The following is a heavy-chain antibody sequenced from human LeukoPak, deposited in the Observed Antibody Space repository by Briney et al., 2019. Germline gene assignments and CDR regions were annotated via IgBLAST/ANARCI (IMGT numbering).Heavy chain of an antibody. Sequence: GGSLRLSCVGSGFTFNNAWMNWVRQAPGKGLEWVSATSGSGAKTFYADSVKGRFTISRDNSRNTLYLQMNSVRAEDTALYYCAKDQGAYAFDIWGQGTLVTVSS. CDR3: AKDQGAYAFDI. CDR2: TSGSGAKT. D-gene: IGHD3-16*01. J-gene: IGHJ3*02. V-gene: IGHV3-23*01. CDR1: GFTFNNAW.